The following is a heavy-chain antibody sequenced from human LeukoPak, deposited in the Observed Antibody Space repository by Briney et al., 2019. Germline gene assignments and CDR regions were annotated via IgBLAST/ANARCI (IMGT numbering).Heavy chain of an antibody. V-gene: IGHV4-39*07. D-gene: IGHD4-17*01. Sequence: SETLSLTCTVSGDSINNNNYYWGWVRQPPGKGLEWIGNIYYNGRTYYSPSLKSRVTISVDTSKNQFSLKLSSVTAADTAVYYCARVDYGDYVTGYYYYGMDVWGQGTTVTVSS. CDR2: IYYNGRT. CDR1: GDSINNNNYY. J-gene: IGHJ6*02. CDR3: ARVDYGDYVTGYYYYGMDV.